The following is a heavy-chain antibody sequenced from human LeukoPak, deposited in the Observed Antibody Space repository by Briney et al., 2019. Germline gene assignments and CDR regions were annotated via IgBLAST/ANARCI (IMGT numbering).Heavy chain of an antibody. V-gene: IGHV3-23*01. CDR3: ARAQVPRGYSYGSDYYYYMDV. CDR2: IFPSGGEI. D-gene: IGHD5-18*01. CDR1: GFTFSTFA. J-gene: IGHJ6*03. Sequence: PGGSLRLSCTASGFTFSTFAMIWVRQPPGKGLEWVSSIFPSGGEIHYADSVRGRFTISRDNSKSTLSLQMNSLRAEDTAVYYCARAQVPRGYSYGSDYYYYMDVWGKGTTVTVSS.